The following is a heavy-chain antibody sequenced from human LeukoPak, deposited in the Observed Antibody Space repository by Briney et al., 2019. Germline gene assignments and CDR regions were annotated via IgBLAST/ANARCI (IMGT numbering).Heavy chain of an antibody. CDR2: INHSGST. V-gene: IGHV4-34*01. CDR1: GGSFSGYY. J-gene: IGHJ4*02. D-gene: IGHD3-10*01. CDR3: ARGPGVFHFDY. Sequence: SETLSLTCAVYGGSFSGYYWSWIRQPPGKGLEWIGEINHSGSTNYNPSLKSRVTISVDTSKNQFSLKLSSVTAADTAVYYCARGPGVFHFDYWGQGTLVTVSS.